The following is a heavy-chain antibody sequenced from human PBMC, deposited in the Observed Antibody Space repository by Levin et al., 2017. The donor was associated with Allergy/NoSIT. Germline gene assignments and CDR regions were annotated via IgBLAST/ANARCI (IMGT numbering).Heavy chain of an antibody. Sequence: SETLSLTCAVYGGSFSGYYWSWIRQPPGKGLEWIGEINHSGSTNYNPSLKSRVTVSVDTSKNQFSLKLSSVTAADTAVYYCARGVATIGYYWGQGTLVTVSS. CDR1: GGSFSGYY. CDR2: INHSGST. CDR3: ARGVATIGYY. V-gene: IGHV4-34*01. J-gene: IGHJ4*02. D-gene: IGHD5-12*01.